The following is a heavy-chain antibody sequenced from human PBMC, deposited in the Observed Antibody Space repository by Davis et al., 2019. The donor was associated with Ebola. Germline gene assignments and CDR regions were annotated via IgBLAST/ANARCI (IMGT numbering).Heavy chain of an antibody. CDR3: ARGGQPPRGY. Sequence: PAGSLRLSCAVYGGSFSAYYWSWICQPPGKGLEWIGEINHSGSTNYNPSLQSRVTISVDTSKNQFSLKLSPVTAADTAVYYCARGGQPPRGYWGQGTLVTVSS. J-gene: IGHJ4*02. V-gene: IGHV4-34*01. D-gene: IGHD2-2*01. CDR2: INHSGST. CDR1: GGSFSAYY.